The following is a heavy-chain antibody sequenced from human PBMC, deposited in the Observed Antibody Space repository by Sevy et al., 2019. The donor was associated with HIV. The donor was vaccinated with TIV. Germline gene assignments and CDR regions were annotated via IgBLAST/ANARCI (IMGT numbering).Heavy chain of an antibody. V-gene: IGHV1-8*01. CDR3: AARVSCGGDCYYLHY. CDR2: VIPNSGRT. J-gene: IGHJ4*02. CDR1: GYTFTDYE. D-gene: IGHD2-21*02. Sequence: ASVKVSCKASGYTFTDYEINWVRQAIGQGLEWMGWVIPNSGRTGYAQRFHGRVTMTRDTSISTAYMELSGLRSDDTAVYYCAARVSCGGDCYYLHYWGQGTLVTVSS.